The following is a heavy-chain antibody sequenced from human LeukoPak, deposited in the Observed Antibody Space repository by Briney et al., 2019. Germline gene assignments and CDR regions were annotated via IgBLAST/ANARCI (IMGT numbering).Heavy chain of an antibody. CDR3: ATDGKYYSSGDY. Sequence: KPSDTLSLTCTVSGYSISSSNWWGWIRQPPGKGLEWIGYIYYSGSTYYNPSLKSRVTISVDTSKNQFSLKLSSVTAADTAVYYCATDGKYYSSGDYWGQGTLVTVSS. V-gene: IGHV4-28*03. CDR1: GYSISSSNW. J-gene: IGHJ4*02. CDR2: IYYSGST. D-gene: IGHD6-19*01.